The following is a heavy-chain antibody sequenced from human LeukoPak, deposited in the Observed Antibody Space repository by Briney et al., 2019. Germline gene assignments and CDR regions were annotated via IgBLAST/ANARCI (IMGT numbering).Heavy chain of an antibody. V-gene: IGHV1-2*02. Sequence: ASVTVSFKASGYTFTGHYLYWVRQAPGQGLEWVSWINPNSGGTGYAQTSQGRVTMTRDTSISTAYMELSRLRSDDTAVYYCARETATVTTAFDIWGQGTMVTVSS. CDR2: INPNSGGT. D-gene: IGHD4-11*01. CDR1: GYTFTGHY. J-gene: IGHJ3*02. CDR3: ARETATVTTAFDI.